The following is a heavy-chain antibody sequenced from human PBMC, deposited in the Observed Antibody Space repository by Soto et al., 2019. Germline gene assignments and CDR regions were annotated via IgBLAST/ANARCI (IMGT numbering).Heavy chain of an antibody. CDR3: AKDPPLLWFGELRLYMDV. Sequence: GSLRLSCAASGFTFSSYAMSWVRQAPGKGLEWVSAISGSGGSTYYADSVKGRFTISRDNSKNTLYLQMNSLRAEDTAVYYCAKDPPLLWFGELRLYMDVWGKGTTVTVSS. CDR1: GFTFSSYA. J-gene: IGHJ6*03. V-gene: IGHV3-23*01. D-gene: IGHD3-10*01. CDR2: ISGSGGST.